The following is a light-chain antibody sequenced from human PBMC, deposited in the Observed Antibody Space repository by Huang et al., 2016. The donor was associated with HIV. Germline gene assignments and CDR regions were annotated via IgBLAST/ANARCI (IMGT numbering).Light chain of an antibody. CDR3: TQATQFGYT. Sequence: DVVLTQTPLSSPVTLGQPASISCRSSQSLEHSDGNTYLSWLHQRPGQPPRLLINKIANRFSGVPYRFSGSGAGTDFTLRISRLESEDVGLYYCTQATQFGYTFGQGTKLEI. CDR2: KIA. V-gene: IGKV2-24*01. J-gene: IGKJ2*01. CDR1: QSLEHSDGNTY.